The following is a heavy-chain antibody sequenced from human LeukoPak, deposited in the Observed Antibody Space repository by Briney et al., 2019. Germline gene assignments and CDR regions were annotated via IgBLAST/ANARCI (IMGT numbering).Heavy chain of an antibody. J-gene: IGHJ4*02. CDR1: GFTFSSYS. CDR3: WGVYGDSSSFDY. V-gene: IGHV3-48*01. Sequence: GGSLRLSCAASGFTFSSYSMNWVRQAPGKGLEWISYISSSSSTIYYADSVKGRFTISRDNAKNSLYLQLNSLRAEDTAVYYCWGVYGDSSSFDYWGQGTLVTVSS. CDR2: ISSSSSTI. D-gene: IGHD4-17*01.